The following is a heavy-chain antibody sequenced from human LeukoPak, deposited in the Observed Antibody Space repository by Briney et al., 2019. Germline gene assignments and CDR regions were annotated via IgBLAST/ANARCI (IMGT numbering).Heavy chain of an antibody. CDR3: ARDVVGSSNNGMDV. Sequence: GALRLSCAASGFTFSSYAVHWVRQAPGKGLEWVAVISYDGSNKYYADSVKGRFTISRDNSKNTLYLQMNSLRAEDAAVYYCARDVVGSSNNGMDVWGQGTTVTVSS. CDR2: ISYDGSNK. D-gene: IGHD6-13*01. CDR1: GFTFSSYA. J-gene: IGHJ6*02. V-gene: IGHV3-30-3*01.